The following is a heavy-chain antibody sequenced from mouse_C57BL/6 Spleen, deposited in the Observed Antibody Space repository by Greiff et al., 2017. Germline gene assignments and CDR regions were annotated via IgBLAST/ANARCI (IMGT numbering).Heavy chain of an antibody. CDR3: AREDYGYDGDFDY. Sequence: EVHLVESGGGLVKPGGSLKLSCAASGFTFSDYGMHWVRQAPEKGLEWVAYISSGSSTIYYADTVKGRFTISRDNAKNTLFLQMTSLRSEDTAMYYCAREDYGYDGDFDYWGQGTTLTVSS. CDR2: ISSGSSTI. CDR1: GFTFSDYG. D-gene: IGHD2-2*01. J-gene: IGHJ2*01. V-gene: IGHV5-17*01.